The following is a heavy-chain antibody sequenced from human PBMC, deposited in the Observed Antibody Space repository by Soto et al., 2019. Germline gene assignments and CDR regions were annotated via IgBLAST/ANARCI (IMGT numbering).Heavy chain of an antibody. CDR2: IKSKTDGGTT. CDR1: GFTFSNAW. Sequence: GGSLRLSCAASGFTFSNAWMNWVRQAPGKGLEWVGRIKSKTDGGTTDYAAPVKGRFTISRDDSKNTLYLQMNSLKTEDTAVYYCTTVTYGSGSYYYFDYWGQGTLVTVSS. J-gene: IGHJ4*02. D-gene: IGHD3-10*01. CDR3: TTVTYGSGSYYYFDY. V-gene: IGHV3-15*07.